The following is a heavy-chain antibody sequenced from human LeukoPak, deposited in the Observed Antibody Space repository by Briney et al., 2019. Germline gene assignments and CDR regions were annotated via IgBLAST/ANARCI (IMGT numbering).Heavy chain of an antibody. J-gene: IGHJ4*02. CDR3: ARAFDSSGYDIDY. CDR1: GYTFTSYY. D-gene: IGHD3-22*01. CDR2: IIPIFGTA. Sequence: SVKVSCKASGYTFTSYYMHWVRQAPGQGLEWMGGIIPIFGTANYAQKFQGRVTITADESTSTAYMELSSLRSEDTAVYYCARAFDSSGYDIDYWGQGTLVTVSS. V-gene: IGHV1-69*13.